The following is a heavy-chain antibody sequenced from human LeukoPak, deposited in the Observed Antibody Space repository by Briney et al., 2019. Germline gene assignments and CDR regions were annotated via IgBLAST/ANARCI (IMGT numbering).Heavy chain of an antibody. CDR2: IYYSGST. D-gene: IGHD2-2*01. CDR3: AQGGVVPAASFQH. Sequence: SETLSLTCTVSGGSISSYYWSWIRQPPGKGLEWIGYIYYSGSTNYNPSLKSRVTISVDTSKNQFSLKLSSLTAADTAVYYCAQGGVVPAASFQHWGQGTLVTVSS. CDR1: GGSISSYY. V-gene: IGHV4-59*08. J-gene: IGHJ1*01.